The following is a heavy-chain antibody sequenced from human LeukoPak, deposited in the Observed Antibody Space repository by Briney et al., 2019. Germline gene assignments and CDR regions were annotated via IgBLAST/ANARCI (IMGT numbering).Heavy chain of an antibody. CDR3: ARRPSSSGSYYS. D-gene: IGHD1-26*01. Sequence: ASVKLSCKASGYTFTGYYMHWARHAPGQGLEWMGWISAYNGNTNYAQKLPGRVPLTTDTSTSTANLELRSLRSDDTAVYYCARRPSSSGSYYSWGQGTLVTVSS. CDR1: GYTFTGYY. V-gene: IGHV1-18*04. J-gene: IGHJ5*02. CDR2: ISAYNGNT.